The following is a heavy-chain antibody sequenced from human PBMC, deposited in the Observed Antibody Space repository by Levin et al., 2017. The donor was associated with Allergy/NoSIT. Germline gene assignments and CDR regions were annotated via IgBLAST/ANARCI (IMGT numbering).Heavy chain of an antibody. CDR3: ARAVSAVAGTAAFDI. CDR1: GGTFSSYA. Sequence: AASVKVSCKASGGTFSSYAISWVRQAPGQGLEWMGGIIPIFGTANYAQKFQGRVTITADESTSTAYMELSSLRSEDTAVYYCARAVSAVAGTAAFDIWGQGTMVTVSS. J-gene: IGHJ3*02. D-gene: IGHD6-19*01. V-gene: IGHV1-69*13. CDR2: IIPIFGTA.